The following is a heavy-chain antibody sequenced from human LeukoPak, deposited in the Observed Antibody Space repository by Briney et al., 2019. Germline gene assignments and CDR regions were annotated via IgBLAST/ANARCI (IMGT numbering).Heavy chain of an antibody. CDR3: ARDHDFWSGYYYYYYMDV. J-gene: IGHJ6*03. V-gene: IGHV3-30*04. CDR2: ISYDGSNK. Sequence: GGSLRLSCAASGFTFSSYAMHWVRQAPGKGLEWVAVISYDGSNKYYADSVKGRFTISRDNSKNTLYLQMNSLRAEDTAVYYCARDHDFWSGYYYYYYMDVWGKGTTVTVSS. D-gene: IGHD3-3*01. CDR1: GFTFSSYA.